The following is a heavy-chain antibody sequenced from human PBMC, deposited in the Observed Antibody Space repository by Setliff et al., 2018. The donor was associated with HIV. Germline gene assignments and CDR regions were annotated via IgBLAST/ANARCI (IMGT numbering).Heavy chain of an antibody. J-gene: IGHJ4*02. V-gene: IGHV3-33*08. CDR2: IWYDGSNK. D-gene: IGHD6-19*01. CDR3: ARLRQWLAFFDS. CDR1: GFTFSSYG. Sequence: GGSLRLSCAASGFTFSSYGMHWVRQAPGKGLEWVAVIWYDGSNKYYADSVKGRSTISRDNSKNTLYLQMNSLRAEDTAVYYCARLRQWLAFFDSWGQGTLVTVSS.